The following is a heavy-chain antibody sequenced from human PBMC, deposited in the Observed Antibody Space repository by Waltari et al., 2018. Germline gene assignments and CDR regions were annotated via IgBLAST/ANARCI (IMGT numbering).Heavy chain of an antibody. D-gene: IGHD3-16*02. Sequence: QVQLQESGPGLVKPSQTLSLTCTVSGGSISSGDYYWSWIRQPPGKGLEWIGYIYYSGSTYYNPSLKSRLTISVDTSKNQFSLKLSSVTAADTALYYCARGSYYDYIWGSYRLVYYFDYWGQGTLVTVSS. CDR1: GGSISSGDYY. J-gene: IGHJ4*02. CDR3: ARGSYYDYIWGSYRLVYYFDY. CDR2: IYYSGST. V-gene: IGHV4-30-4*08.